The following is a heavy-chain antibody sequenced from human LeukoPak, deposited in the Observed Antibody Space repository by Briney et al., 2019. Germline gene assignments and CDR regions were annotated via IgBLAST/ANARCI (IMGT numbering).Heavy chain of an antibody. Sequence: SETLSLTCTVSGGSISSYYWSWIRQPPGKGLEWIGEINHSGSTNYNPSLKSRVTISVDTSKNQFSLKLSSVTAADTAVYYCARGRLNSGYSYGYLRPWGQGTLVTVSS. J-gene: IGHJ5*02. CDR3: ARGRLNSGYSYGYLRP. CDR1: GGSISSYY. D-gene: IGHD5-18*01. V-gene: IGHV4-34*01. CDR2: INHSGST.